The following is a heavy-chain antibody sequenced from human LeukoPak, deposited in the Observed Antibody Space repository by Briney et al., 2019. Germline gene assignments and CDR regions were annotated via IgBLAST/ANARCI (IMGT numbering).Heavy chain of an antibody. CDR2: IKQDGSEK. CDR3: ARGGYCISTSCYDVDAFDI. Sequence: GGSLRLACAASGFTVSSYWMSWVRQAGGKGREWVTNIKQDGSEKFYADSVQGRFPISRDNAKNSLSLQMNSPRAEDTAVYSCARGGYCISTSCYDVDAFDIWGQGTMVTVSS. V-gene: IGHV3-7*04. D-gene: IGHD2-2*01. J-gene: IGHJ3*02. CDR1: GFTVSSYW.